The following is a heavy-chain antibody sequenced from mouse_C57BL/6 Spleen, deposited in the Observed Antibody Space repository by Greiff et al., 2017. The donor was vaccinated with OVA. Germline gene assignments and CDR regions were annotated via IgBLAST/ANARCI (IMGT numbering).Heavy chain of an antibody. Sequence: VQLQQSGPELVKPGASVKIPCKASGYTFTDYNMDWVKQSHGKSLEWIGDINPNNGGTIYNQKFKGKATLTVDKSSSTAYMELRSLTSEDTAVYYCARDYEASYAMDYWGQGTSVTVSS. J-gene: IGHJ4*01. CDR1: GYTFTDYN. CDR2: INPNNGGT. D-gene: IGHD2-4*01. CDR3: ARDYEASYAMDY. V-gene: IGHV1-18*01.